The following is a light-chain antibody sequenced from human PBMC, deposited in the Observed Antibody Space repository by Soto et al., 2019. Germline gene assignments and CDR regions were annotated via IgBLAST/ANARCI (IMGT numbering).Light chain of an antibody. CDR1: QSVSSSY. Sequence: EIVLTQSPGTLSLSPGERATLSCRASQSVSSSYLAWYQQKPGQAPRLLIYGASSRATGIPDRFSGSGSGTDFTLTISRLEPEDFAVYYCQQYGSSLFTFGPGNKGDIK. CDR3: QQYGSSLFT. J-gene: IGKJ3*01. V-gene: IGKV3-20*01. CDR2: GAS.